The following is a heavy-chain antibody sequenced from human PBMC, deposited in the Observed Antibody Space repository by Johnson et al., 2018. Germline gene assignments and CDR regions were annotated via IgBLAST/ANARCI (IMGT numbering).Heavy chain of an antibody. CDR2: ISDSGGAT. V-gene: IGHV3-23*01. J-gene: IGHJ6*03. CDR3: AKKGKGVLLGGSRDYHYYYMDV. D-gene: IGHD2-15*01. CDR1: GFNFTSYA. Sequence: VQLQESGGHLVQPGGSLRLSCAASGFNFTSYAMSWVRQAPGKGLEWVSGISDSGGATYYADSVRGRFTLPRDNSQTPLYPQMNSLRAEDTAVYYCAKKGKGVLLGGSRDYHYYYMDVWGKGTTVTVSS.